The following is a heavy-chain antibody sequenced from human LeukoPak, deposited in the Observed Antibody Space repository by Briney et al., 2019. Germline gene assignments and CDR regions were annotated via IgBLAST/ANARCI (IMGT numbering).Heavy chain of an antibody. Sequence: PGGSLRLSCAASGFTFSNYVMSWVRQAPGKGLEWVSDISGGGSSTHYADSVKGRFTISRENSQNTLYLQMNSLSAEDTAVYYCARDKYGGNSNAFDIWGQGTLVSVSS. D-gene: IGHD4-23*01. CDR3: ARDKYGGNSNAFDI. CDR1: GFTFSNYV. V-gene: IGHV3-23*01. CDR2: ISGGGSST. J-gene: IGHJ3*02.